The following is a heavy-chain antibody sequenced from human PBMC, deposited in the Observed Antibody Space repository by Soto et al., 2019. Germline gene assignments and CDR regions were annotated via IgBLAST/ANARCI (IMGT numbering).Heavy chain of an antibody. CDR1: GYSISSNNW. CDR2: IYYSGST. CDR3: AKIAATGRGPWFDP. Sequence: QVQLQESGPGLVKPSDTLSLTCAVSGYSISSNNWWGWIRQPPGKGLEWIGYIYYSGSTYYNPSRTTRVTMAVDTSKNQCSLKLSSVTAVDTAVYYCAKIAATGRGPWFDPWGQGTLVTVSS. D-gene: IGHD6-13*01. V-gene: IGHV4-28*01. J-gene: IGHJ5*02.